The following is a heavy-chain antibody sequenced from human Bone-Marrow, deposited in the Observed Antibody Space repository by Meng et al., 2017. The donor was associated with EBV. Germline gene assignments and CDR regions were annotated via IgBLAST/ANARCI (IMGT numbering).Heavy chain of an antibody. V-gene: IGHV1-69*01. CDR3: ASESGRGFTPDY. J-gene: IGHJ4*02. CDR2: LIPMSDAP. CDR1: GGTFRSDA. D-gene: IGHD3-10*01. Sequence: QVQLVQLGAEVKKPGSSVKVSCKTSGGTFRSDAISWVRQAPGQGLEWMGGLIPMSDAPHYAQKFQGRVTITADESTSTHYMDLSGLRSEDTAVYYCASESGRGFTPDYWGQGTLVTASS.